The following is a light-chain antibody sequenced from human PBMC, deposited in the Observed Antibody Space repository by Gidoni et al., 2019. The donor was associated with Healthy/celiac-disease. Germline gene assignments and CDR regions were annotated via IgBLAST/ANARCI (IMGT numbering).Light chain of an antibody. J-gene: IGKJ2*01. CDR1: QSVSSSY. V-gene: IGKV3-20*01. Sequence: IVLTQSPGTLSLSPWDRATLSCRASQSVSSSYLAWYQQKPGQAPRLLIYGASSRATGIPDRFSGSGSGTDFTLTISRLEPEDFAVYYCQQYGSSPPLYTFGQGTKLEIK. CDR3: QQYGSSPPLYT. CDR2: GAS.